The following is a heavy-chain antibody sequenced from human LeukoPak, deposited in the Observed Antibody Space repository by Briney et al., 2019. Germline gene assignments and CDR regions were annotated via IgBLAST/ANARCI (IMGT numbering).Heavy chain of an antibody. CDR3: ARALWFGESKTAPYYYYMGV. D-gene: IGHD3-10*01. CDR2: IHYSGST. CDR1: GGSSSSYY. J-gene: IGHJ6*03. V-gene: IGHV4-59*12. Sequence: SETLSLTCTISGGSSSSYYWSWIRQPPGKGLEWIGYIHYSGSTNYNPSLKSRATISLDTSKNQFSLKLSSVTAADTAVYYCARALWFGESKTAPYYYYMGVWGKGTTVTVSS.